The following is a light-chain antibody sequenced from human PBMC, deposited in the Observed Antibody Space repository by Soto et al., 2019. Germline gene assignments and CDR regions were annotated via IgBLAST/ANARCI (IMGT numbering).Light chain of an antibody. CDR2: GAS. CDR3: QQRQYWPPIT. CDR1: QSVSSN. J-gene: IGKJ5*01. V-gene: IGKV3D-15*01. Sequence: EIVMTQSPATLSVSPGERATLSCRASQSVSSNLAWYQQKSGQAPRLLIYGASYRATGIPARFIGSGSGTDFTLTISSLEPEDFAVYYCQQRQYWPPITFGQGTRLEIK.